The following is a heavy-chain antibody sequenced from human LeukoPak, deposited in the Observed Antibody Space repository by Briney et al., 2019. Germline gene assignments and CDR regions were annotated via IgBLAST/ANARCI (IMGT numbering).Heavy chain of an antibody. CDR2: ISAYNGNT. J-gene: IGHJ6*02. D-gene: IGHD2-21*02. V-gene: IGHV1-18*01. Sequence: ASVKVSCKASGYTFTSYDINWVRQATGQGLEWMGWISAYNGNTNYAQKLQGRVTMTTDTSTSTAYMELRSLRSDDTAVYYCARRVTAIGYYYYGMDVWGQGTTVTVSS. CDR1: GYTFTSYD. CDR3: ARRVTAIGYYYYGMDV.